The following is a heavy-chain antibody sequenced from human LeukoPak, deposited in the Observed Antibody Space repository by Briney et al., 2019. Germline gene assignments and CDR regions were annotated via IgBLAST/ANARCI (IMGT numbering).Heavy chain of an antibody. CDR3: ARDQEGIVGATTFFGV. J-gene: IGHJ4*02. Sequence: GGSLRLSCAASGFTFSSYWMSWVRQAPGKGLEWVANIKQDGSEKYYVDSVKGRFTISRDNAKNSLYLQMNSLRAEDTAVYYCARDQEGIVGATTFFGVRGQGTLVTVSS. CDR2: IKQDGSEK. V-gene: IGHV3-7*01. CDR1: GFTFSSYW. D-gene: IGHD1-26*01.